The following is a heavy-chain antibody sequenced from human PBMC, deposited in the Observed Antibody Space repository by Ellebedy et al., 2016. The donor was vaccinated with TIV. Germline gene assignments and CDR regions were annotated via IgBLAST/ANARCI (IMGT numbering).Heavy chain of an antibody. J-gene: IGHJ6*02. D-gene: IGHD2-2*01. CDR2: ILYDGSNK. Sequence: GGSLRLSXAASGFTFSSYGMHWVRQAPGKGLEWVAVILYDGSNKYYADSVKGRFTISRDNSKNTLYLQMNSLRAEDTAVYYCAKDQVRGYCSSTSCYRHYYGMDVWGQGTTVTVSS. CDR3: AKDQVRGYCSSTSCYRHYYGMDV. CDR1: GFTFSSYG. V-gene: IGHV3-30*18.